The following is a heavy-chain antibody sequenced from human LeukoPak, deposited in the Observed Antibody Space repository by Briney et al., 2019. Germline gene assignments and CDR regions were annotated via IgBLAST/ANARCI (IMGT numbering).Heavy chain of an antibody. CDR1: NGSISSSRYF. Sequence: PSETLSLTCSVSNGSISSSRYFWGWIRQPPGKGLEWIGSIDYSGSTYYNPSLKSRVTISVDTSKNHFSLDLSSVTAADTAVYYCAKGDTTWELPHDDWGQGTLVTVSS. V-gene: IGHV4-39*07. CDR2: IDYSGST. J-gene: IGHJ4*02. CDR3: AKGDTTWELPHDD. D-gene: IGHD1-26*01.